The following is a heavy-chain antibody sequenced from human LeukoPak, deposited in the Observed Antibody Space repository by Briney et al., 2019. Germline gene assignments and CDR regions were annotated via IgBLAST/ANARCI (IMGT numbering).Heavy chain of an antibody. CDR3: ARDMDEDYSGNTLDY. D-gene: IGHD4-23*01. CDR2: ISNDGSAT. J-gene: IGHJ4*02. V-gene: IGHV3-74*01. Sequence: GGSLRLSYAASGFTFSYYWMHWVRQAPGKGLVWVSRISNDGSATSHADSVKGRFTISRDNAKNTLYLQMNSLRAEDTAVYYCARDMDEDYSGNTLDYWGRGTLVTVSS. CDR1: GFTFSYYW.